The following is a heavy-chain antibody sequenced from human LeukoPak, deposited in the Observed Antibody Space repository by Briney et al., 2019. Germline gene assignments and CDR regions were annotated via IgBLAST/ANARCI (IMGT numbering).Heavy chain of an antibody. CDR1: GFTFNTYA. J-gene: IGHJ4*02. Sequence: GGSLRLSCAASGFTFNTYAMTWVRRAPGRGLEWVSTVSGSGGRTYYADSVKGRFTIYRDNSNNTLYLHMTRLRAEDTALYSCAKDGQVRGAIPHYSDSWGQGTLVTVSS. D-gene: IGHD3-10*01. V-gene: IGHV3-23*01. CDR3: AKDGQVRGAIPHYSDS. CDR2: VSGSGGRT.